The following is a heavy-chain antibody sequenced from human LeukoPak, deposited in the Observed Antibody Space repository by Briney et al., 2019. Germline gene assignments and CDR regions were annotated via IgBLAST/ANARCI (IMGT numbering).Heavy chain of an antibody. Sequence: GGSLRLSCAASGFTVSSDVMSWVRQAPGKGLEWVSVISGSAGSTSYADSVKGRFTISRDNSKNTLYLQMNSLRAEDTAVYYCAKDSNFLVDGMDVWGQGTTVTVSS. D-gene: IGHD2-15*01. CDR3: AKDSNFLVDGMDV. CDR2: ISGSAGST. CDR1: GFTVSSDV. V-gene: IGHV3-23*01. J-gene: IGHJ6*02.